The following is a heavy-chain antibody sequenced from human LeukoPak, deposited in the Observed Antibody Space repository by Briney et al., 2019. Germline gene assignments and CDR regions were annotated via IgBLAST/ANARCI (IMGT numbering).Heavy chain of an antibody. Sequence: SETLSLTCAVYGGSFSGYYWSWIRQPPGKGLEWIGEINHSGSTNYNPPLKSRVTISVDTSKNQFSLKLSSVTAADTAVYYCARGSFRYCSGGSCYSLMVYYYYYMDVWGKGTTVTVSS. J-gene: IGHJ6*03. CDR2: INHSGST. CDR1: GGSFSGYY. D-gene: IGHD2-15*01. V-gene: IGHV4-34*01. CDR3: ARGSFRYCSGGSCYSLMVYYYYYMDV.